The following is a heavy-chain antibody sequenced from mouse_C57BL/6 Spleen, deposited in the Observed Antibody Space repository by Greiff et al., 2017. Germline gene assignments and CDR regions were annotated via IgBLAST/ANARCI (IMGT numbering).Heavy chain of an antibody. J-gene: IGHJ4*01. CDR3: ARWDYYGSSRDYAMDY. D-gene: IGHD1-1*01. CDR2: ILPGSGST. Sequence: VQGVESGAELMKPGASVKLSCKATGYTFTGYWIEWVKQRPGHGLEWIGEILPGSGSTNYNEKFKGKATFTADTSSNTAYMQLSSLTTEDSAIYYCARWDYYGSSRDYAMDYWGQGTSVTVSS. V-gene: IGHV1-9*01. CDR1: GYTFTGYW.